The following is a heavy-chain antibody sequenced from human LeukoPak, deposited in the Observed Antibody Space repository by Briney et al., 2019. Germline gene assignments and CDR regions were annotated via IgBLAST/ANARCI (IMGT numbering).Heavy chain of an antibody. CDR2: IYPGDSDT. Sequence: GESLKIFCKGSGYRFTSYWIGWVRQVPGKGLEWMGIIYPGDSDTRYSPSFQGQVTISADKSISTAYLQWSSLKASDTAMYYCARHYIGSGSYSKFDPWGQGTLVTVSS. J-gene: IGHJ5*02. D-gene: IGHD3-10*01. CDR1: GYRFTSYW. V-gene: IGHV5-51*01. CDR3: ARHYIGSGSYSKFDP.